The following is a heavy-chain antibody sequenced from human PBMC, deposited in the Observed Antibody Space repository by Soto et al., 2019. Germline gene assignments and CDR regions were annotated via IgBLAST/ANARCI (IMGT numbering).Heavy chain of an antibody. Sequence: QVQLVQSGAEVKKPGSSVKVSCKASGGTFSSYAISWVRQAPGQGLEWMGGIIPIFGTANYAQKFQGRVTITADESTSTAYMELSSLRSDDTAVYYCARGRVYAIAGGYYYYGMDVWGQGTTVTVSS. CDR3: ARGRVYAIAGGYYYYGMDV. V-gene: IGHV1-69*01. CDR1: GGTFSSYA. CDR2: IIPIFGTA. J-gene: IGHJ6*02. D-gene: IGHD2-8*01.